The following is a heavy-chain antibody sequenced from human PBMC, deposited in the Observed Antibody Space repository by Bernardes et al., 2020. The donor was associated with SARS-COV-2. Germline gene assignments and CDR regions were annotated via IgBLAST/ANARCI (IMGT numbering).Heavy chain of an antibody. J-gene: IGHJ4*02. D-gene: IGHD3-16*01. V-gene: IGHV3-23*01. CDR2: ISGSGSRT. CDR1: GFPFGSYA. Sequence: GRSLRLSCAASGFPFGSYAMGWVRQSPGKGLDWVSTISGSGSRTYYADSVTGRFTISRDNSKNTVILQMSSLRVDDTATYYCAIPGGDWGQGTLVTVSS. CDR3: AIPGGD.